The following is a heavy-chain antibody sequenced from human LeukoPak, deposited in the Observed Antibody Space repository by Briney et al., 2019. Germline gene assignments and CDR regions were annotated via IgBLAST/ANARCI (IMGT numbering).Heavy chain of an antibody. V-gene: IGHV3-13*01. CDR1: GSAFTNYN. Sequence: GGSLRLSCEASGSAFTNYNMHWVRQPTGGGLEWVSSIGKAGDTYYAGSVKGRFTISRENANNHFYLQMNSLGAGDTAVYFCASLGDSIYWGQGTLVTVSS. CDR3: ASLGDSIY. D-gene: IGHD1-26*01. CDR2: IGKAGDT. J-gene: IGHJ4*02.